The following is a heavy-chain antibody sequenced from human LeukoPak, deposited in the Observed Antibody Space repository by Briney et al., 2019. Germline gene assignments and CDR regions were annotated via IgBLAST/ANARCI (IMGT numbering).Heavy chain of an antibody. V-gene: IGHV4-59*08. CDR1: GGSISSYY. CDR3: ARLGYYDSSGYLDY. J-gene: IGHJ4*02. CDR2: IYYSGST. Sequence: SETLSLTGTVSGGSISSYYWSWIGQPPGKGLEWIGYIYYSGSTNYNPSLNSRVTISVDTSKNQFSLKLSSVTAADTAVYYCARLGYYDSSGYLDYWGQGTLVTVSS. D-gene: IGHD3-22*01.